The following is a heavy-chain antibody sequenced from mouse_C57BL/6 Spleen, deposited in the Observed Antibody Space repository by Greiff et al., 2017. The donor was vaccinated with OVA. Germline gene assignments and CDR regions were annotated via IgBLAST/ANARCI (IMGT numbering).Heavy chain of an antibody. Sequence: EVQGVESGGGLVKPGGSLKLSCAASGFTFSSYAMSWVRQTPEKRLEWVATISDGGSYTYYPDNVKGRFTISRDNAKNNLYLQMSHLKSEDTAMYYCAREGDWVQGTTLTVSS. CDR3: AREGD. CDR1: GFTFSSYA. V-gene: IGHV5-4*01. CDR2: ISDGGSYT. J-gene: IGHJ2*01.